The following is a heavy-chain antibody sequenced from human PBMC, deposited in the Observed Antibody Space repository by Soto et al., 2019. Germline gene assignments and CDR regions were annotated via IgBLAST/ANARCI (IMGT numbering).Heavy chain of an antibody. D-gene: IGHD3-3*01. J-gene: IGHJ2*01. V-gene: IGHV1-8*01. Sequence: QVQLLQSGAEVKKPGTSVRVSCRASGYTFKDYDINWVRRAPGQGLEWMGWMNPNSGNTAYARKFHDRITMTRSVSARTAFMELSSLTPEDMAVYYCARRMTWSLWCFDLWGSGTQVTVSS. CDR1: GYTFKDYD. CDR2: MNPNSGNT. CDR3: ARRMTWSLWCFDL.